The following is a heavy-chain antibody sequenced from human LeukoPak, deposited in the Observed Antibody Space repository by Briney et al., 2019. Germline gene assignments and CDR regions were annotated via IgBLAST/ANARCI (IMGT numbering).Heavy chain of an antibody. CDR2: IVSSSGSTT. J-gene: IGHJ3*02. V-gene: IGHV3-11*01. Sequence: PGGSLRLSCAASGFTFSDYYMSWIRQAPGKGLEWVSYIVSSSGSTTFYADSVRGRFTISRDNAKNSLYLQMNSLRGEDTAVYYCARGFCSGGSCYPVFDIWGQGTMVTVSS. D-gene: IGHD2-15*01. CDR1: GFTFSDYY. CDR3: ARGFCSGGSCYPVFDI.